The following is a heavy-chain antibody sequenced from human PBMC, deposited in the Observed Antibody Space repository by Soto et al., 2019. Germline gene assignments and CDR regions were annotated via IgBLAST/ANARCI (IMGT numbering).Heavy chain of an antibody. CDR1: GYTFTSYY. CDR3: ARDGYSSSPTNYYYYGMDV. D-gene: IGHD6-6*01. CDR2: INPSGGST. V-gene: IGHV1-46*01. Sequence: ASVKVSCKASGYTFTSYYMHWLRQAPGQGLEWMGIINPSGGSTSYAQKFQGRVTINPDTSKNQFSLQLSSVTPEDTAVYYCARDGYSSSPTNYYYYGMDVWGQGTLVTVSS. J-gene: IGHJ6*02.